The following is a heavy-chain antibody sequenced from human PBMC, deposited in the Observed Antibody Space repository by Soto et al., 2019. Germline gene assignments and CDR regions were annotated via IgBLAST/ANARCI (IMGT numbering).Heavy chain of an antibody. D-gene: IGHD3-10*01. Sequence: SVKVSCKASGGTFSSFALSWVRQAPGQGLEWMGGIIPIFGTANYAQKFQGRVTITADESTSTAYMELRSLRSDDTAVYYCARVFFPRVRGAFNWFDPWGQGTLVTVS. CDR3: ARVFFPRVRGAFNWFDP. CDR1: GGTFSSFA. CDR2: IIPIFGTA. V-gene: IGHV1-69*13. J-gene: IGHJ5*02.